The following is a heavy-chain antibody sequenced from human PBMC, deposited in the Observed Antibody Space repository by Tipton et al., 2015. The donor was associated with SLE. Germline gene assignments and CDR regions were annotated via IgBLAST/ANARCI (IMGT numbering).Heavy chain of an antibody. CDR1: GFNFDNYG. CDR3: AKGCGWYEDDGMDV. D-gene: IGHD6-19*01. CDR2: ISGSGVDP. Sequence: SLRLSCAASGFNFDNYGMSWVRQAPGKGLEWVSAISGSGVDPYYADSVKGRFTISRDNSKNTLYLQMNSLRAEDAAVYFCAKGCGWYEDDGMDVWGQGTTVTVSS. V-gene: IGHV3-23*01. J-gene: IGHJ6*02.